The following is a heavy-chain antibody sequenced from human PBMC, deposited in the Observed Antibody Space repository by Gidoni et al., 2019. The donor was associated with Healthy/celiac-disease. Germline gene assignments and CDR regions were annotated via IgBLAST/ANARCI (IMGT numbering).Heavy chain of an antibody. CDR3: ARDEPLAYCGGDCYYYGMDV. J-gene: IGHJ6*02. CDR2: ISSSGSTI. D-gene: IGHD2-21*01. Sequence: EVQLVESGGGLVQPGGSLRLSCAASGFTFRSYEMNWVRQAPGKGLEWVSYISSSGSTIYYADSVKGRFTISRDNAKNSLYLQMNSLRAEDTAVYYCARDEPLAYCGGDCYYYGMDVWGQGTTVTVSS. V-gene: IGHV3-48*03. CDR1: GFTFRSYE.